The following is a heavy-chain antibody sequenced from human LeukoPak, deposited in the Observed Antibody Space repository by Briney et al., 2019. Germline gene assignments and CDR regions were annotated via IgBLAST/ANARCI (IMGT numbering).Heavy chain of an antibody. D-gene: IGHD3-22*01. J-gene: IGHJ4*02. V-gene: IGHV3-23*01. CDR3: AREDDSSGYYYGY. Sequence: GGSLRLSCAASGFTFSSYAMSWVRQAPGKGLEWVSAISASGGNTYYTDSVKGRFTISRDNSKNTLYLQMNSLRAEDTAVYYCAREDDSSGYYYGYWGQGTLVTVSS. CDR2: ISASGGNT. CDR1: GFTFSSYA.